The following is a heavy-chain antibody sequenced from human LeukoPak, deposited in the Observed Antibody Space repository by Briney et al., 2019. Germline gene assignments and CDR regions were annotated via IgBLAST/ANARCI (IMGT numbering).Heavy chain of an antibody. CDR2: IYTSGST. V-gene: IGHV4-4*07. CDR1: GGSISSYY. Sequence: SETLSLTCTVSGGSISSYYWSWIRQPAGKGLEWIGRIYTSGSTNYNPSLKSRVTMSVDTSKNQFSLKLSSVTAADTAVYYCARGGGYAGYGDPSSDAFDIWGQGTMVTVSS. CDR3: ARGGGYAGYGDPSSDAFDI. D-gene: IGHD4-17*01. J-gene: IGHJ3*02.